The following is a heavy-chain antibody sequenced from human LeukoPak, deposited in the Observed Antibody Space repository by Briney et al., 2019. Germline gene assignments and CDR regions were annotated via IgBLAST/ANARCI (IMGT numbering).Heavy chain of an antibody. D-gene: IGHD1-26*01. V-gene: IGHV4-34*01. J-gene: IGHJ4*02. Sequence: KPSETLSLTCAVYGGSFSGYYWSWIRQPPGKGLEWIGEINHSGSTNYNPSLKSRVTISVDTSKNQFSLKLSSVTAADTAVYYCARGWVVGATIDYWGQGTLVTVSS. CDR3: ARGWVVGATIDY. CDR2: INHSGST. CDR1: GGSFSGYY.